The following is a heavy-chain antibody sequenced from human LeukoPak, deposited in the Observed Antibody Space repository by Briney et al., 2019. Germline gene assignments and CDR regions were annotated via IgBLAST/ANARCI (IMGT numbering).Heavy chain of an antibody. CDR2: IRSKTYGETI. Sequence: GGSLRLSCTTSGFTFGDYGLSWFRQAPGKGLEWVAFIRSKTYGETIQYAASVKGRFTLSRDDFKSIAYLQMNSLKVEDTAVYYCARAPHYDFILDYWGQGTLVTVSS. CDR1: GFTFGDYG. V-gene: IGHV3-49*03. D-gene: IGHD3-3*01. CDR3: ARAPHYDFILDY. J-gene: IGHJ4*02.